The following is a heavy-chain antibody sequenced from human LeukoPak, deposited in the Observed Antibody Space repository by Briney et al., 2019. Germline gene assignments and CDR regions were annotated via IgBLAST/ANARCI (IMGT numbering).Heavy chain of an antibody. Sequence: PSETLSLTCAVYGGSFSGYYWSWIRQPPGKGLDWIGEINHSGSTNYNPSLKSRVTISVDTSKNQFSLKLSSVTAADTAVYYCARGYPLLWFGELNYIDYWGQGTLVTVSS. J-gene: IGHJ4*02. CDR1: GGSFSGYY. CDR2: INHSGST. CDR3: ARGYPLLWFGELNYIDY. V-gene: IGHV4-34*01. D-gene: IGHD3-10*01.